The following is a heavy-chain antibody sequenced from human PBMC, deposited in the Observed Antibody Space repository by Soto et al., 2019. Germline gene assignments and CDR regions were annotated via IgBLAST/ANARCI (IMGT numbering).Heavy chain of an antibody. CDR2: IYHSGST. J-gene: IGHJ4*02. V-gene: IGHV4-4*02. CDR1: GGSISSRKW. CDR3: ARVWEYSSGWVDY. Sequence: QMQLQESGPGLVKPSGTLSLTCAVSGGSISSRKWWSWVRQPPGKGLEWIGEIYHSGSTNYNPSLKSRVTTSVDKSKNQFSLKLNSVTAADTALYYCARVWEYSSGWVDYWGQGTLVTVSS. D-gene: IGHD6-19*01.